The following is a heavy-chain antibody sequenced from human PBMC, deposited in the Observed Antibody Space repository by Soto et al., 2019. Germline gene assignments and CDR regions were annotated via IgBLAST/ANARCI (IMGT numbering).Heavy chain of an antibody. CDR3: TRATREDSYGSYWFDP. Sequence: GGSLRLSCTASGFTFGDYAMSWFRQAPGKGLEWVGFIRSKAYGGTTEYAASVKGRFTISRDDSKSIAYLQMNSLKTEDTAVYYCTRATREDSYGSYWFDPWGQGTLVTVSS. CDR1: GFTFGDYA. J-gene: IGHJ5*02. V-gene: IGHV3-49*03. D-gene: IGHD5-18*01. CDR2: IRSKAYGGTT.